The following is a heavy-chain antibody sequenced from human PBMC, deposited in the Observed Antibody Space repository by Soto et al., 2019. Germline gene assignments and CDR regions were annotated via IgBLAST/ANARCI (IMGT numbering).Heavy chain of an antibody. CDR2: ISGSGGST. J-gene: IGHJ4*02. V-gene: IGHV3-23*01. CDR1: GFTFSSYA. CDR3: AKDMDSSGWYDY. D-gene: IGHD6-19*01. Sequence: GGSLRLSCAASGFTFSSYAMSWVRQAPGKGLEWVSAISGSGGSTYYADSVKGRFTISRDNSKNMLYLQMNSLRAEDTAVYYGAKDMDSSGWYDYWGQGALVTVSS.